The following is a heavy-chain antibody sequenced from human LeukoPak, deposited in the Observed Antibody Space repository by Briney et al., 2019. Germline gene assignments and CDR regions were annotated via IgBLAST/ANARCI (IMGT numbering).Heavy chain of an antibody. V-gene: IGHV3-48*03. D-gene: IGHD4-17*01. J-gene: IGHJ4*02. CDR1: GFTFSSYE. Sequence: GGSLRLSCAASGFTFSSYEMAWVRRAPGKGLEWVSHISSSGSTIYYADSVKGRFTISRDNAKNSVYLQMSSLRAEDTAVYYCARDPNDYGDPYFDYWGQGTLVTVSS. CDR3: ARDPNDYGDPYFDY. CDR2: ISSSGSTI.